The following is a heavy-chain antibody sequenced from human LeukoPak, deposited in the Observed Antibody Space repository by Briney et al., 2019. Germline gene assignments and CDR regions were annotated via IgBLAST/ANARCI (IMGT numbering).Heavy chain of an antibody. J-gene: IGHJ4*02. CDR1: GFTFSSYE. CDR3: AREELACGGDCFLL. V-gene: IGHV3-48*03. D-gene: IGHD2-21*02. Sequence: GGSLRLSCAASGFTFSSYEMNWVRQAPGKGLEWLSYIGTTGGAIFYADSVKGRFTVSRDNSKNSLYLQMNGLRAEDTAIYYCAREELACGGDCFLLWGQGTLVTVSS. CDR2: IGTTGGAI.